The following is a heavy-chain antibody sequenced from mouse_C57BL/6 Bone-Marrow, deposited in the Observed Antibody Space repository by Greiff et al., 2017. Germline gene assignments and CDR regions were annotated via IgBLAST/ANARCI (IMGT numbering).Heavy chain of an antibody. Sequence: DVQLQESGGGLVKPGGSLKLSCAASGFTFSSYAMSWVRQTPEKRLEWVATISDGGSYTYYPDNVKGRFTISRDNAKNNLYLQRSHLKSEVTAMYYCAREYDYPHFDYWGQGTTLTVSS. CDR3: AREYDYPHFDY. J-gene: IGHJ2*01. V-gene: IGHV5-4*01. CDR2: ISDGGSYT. CDR1: GFTFSSYA. D-gene: IGHD2-4*01.